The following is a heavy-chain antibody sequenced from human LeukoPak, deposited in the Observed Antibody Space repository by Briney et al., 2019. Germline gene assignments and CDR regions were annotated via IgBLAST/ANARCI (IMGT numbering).Heavy chain of an antibody. CDR1: GYTFMSHG. V-gene: IGHV1-18*01. D-gene: IGHD1-26*01. CDR2: ISGSSSNT. Sequence: GASVKVSCKAYGYTFMSHGISWVRQAPGQGLEWMGWISGSSSNTNYAQRLQGRVTMTTDTSTTTAYMELRSLRSDDTAVYYCAKNKWESWFDPWGQGTLVTVSS. J-gene: IGHJ5*02. CDR3: AKNKWESWFDP.